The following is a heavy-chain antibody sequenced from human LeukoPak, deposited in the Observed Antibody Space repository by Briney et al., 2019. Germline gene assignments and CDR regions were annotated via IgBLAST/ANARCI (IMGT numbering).Heavy chain of an antibody. CDR3: ARLYSSSLGRVFDY. V-gene: IGHV4-59*01. Sequence: SETLSLTCTVSGGSISSYYWSWIRQPPGKGLEYIGYIYYSGTTNYNPSLKGRVTMSVDTSKNQFSLNLSSVTAADTAVYYCARLYSSSLGRVFDYWGQGTLVTVSS. J-gene: IGHJ4*02. CDR1: GGSISSYY. CDR2: IYYSGTT. D-gene: IGHD6-13*01.